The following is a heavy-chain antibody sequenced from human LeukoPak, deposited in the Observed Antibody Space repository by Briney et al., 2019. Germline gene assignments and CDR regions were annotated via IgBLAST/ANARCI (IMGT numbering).Heavy chain of an antibody. CDR3: ARHNFPGNEYYYGMDV. Sequence: PSETLSLTCTVSGGSISSSPYYWGWIRQPPGKGLEWIGSVYYSGSTSYNPPLKSRVTISVDTSKNQFSLKLSSVTAADTAVYYCARHNFPGNEYYYGMDVWGQGTTVTVSS. J-gene: IGHJ6*02. D-gene: IGHD2/OR15-2a*01. CDR1: GGSISSSPYY. V-gene: IGHV4-39*01. CDR2: VYYSGST.